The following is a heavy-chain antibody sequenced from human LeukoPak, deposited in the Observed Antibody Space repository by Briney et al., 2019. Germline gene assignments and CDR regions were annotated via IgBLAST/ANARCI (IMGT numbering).Heavy chain of an antibody. CDR1: GGSFSGYY. CDR3: ARGRQLYFDY. CDR2: INHSGST. V-gene: IGHV4-34*01. Sequence: SETLSLTCAVYGGSFSGYYWSWIRQPPGKGLEWIGEINHSGSTNYNPSLKSRVTISVDTSKNQFSLKLGSVTAADTAVYYCARGRQLYFDYWGQGTLVTVSS. J-gene: IGHJ4*02. D-gene: IGHD6-13*01.